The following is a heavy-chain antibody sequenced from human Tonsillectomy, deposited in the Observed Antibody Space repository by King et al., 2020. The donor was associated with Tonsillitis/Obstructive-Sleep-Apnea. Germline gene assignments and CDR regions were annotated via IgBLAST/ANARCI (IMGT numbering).Heavy chain of an antibody. J-gene: IGHJ4*02. CDR1: GFTFSSYP. CDR2: ISYDGSDK. CDR3: ARDLGGASGY. Sequence: VQLVESGGGVVQPGRSLRLSCAASGFTFSSYPMHWVRQAPGKGLEWVAVISYDGSDKYYADSVKGRFTISRDNSKNTLYLQMNSRRDEDTAVYHCARDLGGASGYWGQGTLVIVSS. D-gene: IGHD3-16*01. V-gene: IGHV3-30*04.